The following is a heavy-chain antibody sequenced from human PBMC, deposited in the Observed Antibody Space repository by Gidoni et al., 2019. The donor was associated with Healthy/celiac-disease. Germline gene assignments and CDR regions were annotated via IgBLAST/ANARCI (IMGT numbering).Heavy chain of an antibody. D-gene: IGHD3-3*01. Sequence: QVQLVESGGGVVQPGRSLRLSCAASGFTFSSYAMHWVRQAPGKGLEWVAVISYDGSNKYYADSVKGRFTISRDNSKNTLYLQMNSLRAEDTAVYYCARDRGSLDYDFWSGYYGDAFDIWGQGTMVTVSS. CDR1: GFTFSSYA. V-gene: IGHV3-30-3*01. J-gene: IGHJ3*02. CDR3: ARDRGSLDYDFWSGYYGDAFDI. CDR2: ISYDGSNK.